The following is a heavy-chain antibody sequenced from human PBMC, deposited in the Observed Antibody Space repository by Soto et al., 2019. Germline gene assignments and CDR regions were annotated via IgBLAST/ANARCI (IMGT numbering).Heavy chain of an antibody. Sequence: PSETLSLTCTVSGGSISSYYWSWIRQPPGKGLKWIGYIYYSGSTNYNPSLKSRVTISVDTSKNQFSLKLSSVTAADTAVYYCARVLFGRGNWFDPWGQGTLVTVS. J-gene: IGHJ5*02. CDR3: ARVLFGRGNWFDP. CDR1: GGSISSYY. V-gene: IGHV4-59*01. CDR2: IYYSGST. D-gene: IGHD3-3*01.